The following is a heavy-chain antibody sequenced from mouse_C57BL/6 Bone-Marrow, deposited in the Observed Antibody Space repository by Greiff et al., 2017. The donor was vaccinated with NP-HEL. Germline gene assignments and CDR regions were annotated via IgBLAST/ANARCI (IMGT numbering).Heavy chain of an antibody. J-gene: IGHJ2*01. CDR1: GYSFTGYF. D-gene: IGHD1-1*01. CDR2: INPYNGDT. CDR3: AREGGYGSSPYYFDY. Sequence: EVQVVESGPELVKPGDSVKISCKASGYSFTGYFMNWVMQSHGKSLEWIGRINPYNGDTFYNQKFKGKATLTVDKSSSTAHMELRSLTSEDSAVYYCAREGGYGSSPYYFDYWGQGTTLTVSS. V-gene: IGHV1-20*01.